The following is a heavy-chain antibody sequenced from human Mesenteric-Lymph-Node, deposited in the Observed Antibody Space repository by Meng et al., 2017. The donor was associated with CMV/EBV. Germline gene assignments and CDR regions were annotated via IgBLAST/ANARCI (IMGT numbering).Heavy chain of an antibody. CDR1: GLTFSVQG. CDR3: ARSRGFWQFDF. J-gene: IGHJ2*01. V-gene: IGHV3-23*01. D-gene: IGHD3-10*01. Sequence: GGSLRLSCAASGLTFSVQGMSWVRQAPGKGLQWLAHIHADETTRYEDSVKGRFIISRDNSKNALYLQMNSLRAEDTAVYYCARSRGFWQFDFWGRGTLVTVSS. CDR2: IHADETT.